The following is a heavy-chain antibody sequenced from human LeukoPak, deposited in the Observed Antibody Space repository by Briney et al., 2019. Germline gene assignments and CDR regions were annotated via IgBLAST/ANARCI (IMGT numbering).Heavy chain of an antibody. Sequence: GGSLRLSCAASGFTFSSYEMNWVRQAPGKGLEWVSYISSSGSIIYYADSVKGRFTISRDNAKNSLYLQMNSLRAEDTAVYYCAKDYRPHDFWSGLVDYWGQGTLVTVSS. CDR2: ISSSGSII. V-gene: IGHV3-48*03. CDR1: GFTFSSYE. J-gene: IGHJ4*02. D-gene: IGHD3-3*01. CDR3: AKDYRPHDFWSGLVDY.